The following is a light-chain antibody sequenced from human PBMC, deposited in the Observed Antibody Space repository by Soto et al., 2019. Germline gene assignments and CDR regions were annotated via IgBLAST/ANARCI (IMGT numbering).Light chain of an antibody. CDR3: CSYAGSSTSVV. CDR1: SSDVGSYNL. V-gene: IGLV2-23*01. J-gene: IGLJ2*01. CDR2: EGS. Sequence: QSALTQPASVSRSPGQSITISCTGTSSDVGSYNLVSRYQQHPGKAPKLMIYEGSKRPSGVSNRFSGSKSGNTASLTISGLQAEDEADYYCCSYAGSSTSVVFGGGTKVTVL.